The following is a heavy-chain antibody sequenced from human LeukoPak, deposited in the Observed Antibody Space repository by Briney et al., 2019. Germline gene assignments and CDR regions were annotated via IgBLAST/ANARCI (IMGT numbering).Heavy chain of an antibody. V-gene: IGHV3-30*03. CDR1: GFTFSSYG. J-gene: IGHJ3*02. CDR3: ARSYSDAFDI. CDR2: ISYDGSNK. D-gene: IGHD1-26*01. Sequence: GGSLRLSCAASGFTFSSYGMHWVRQAPGKGLEWVAVISYDGSNKYYADSVKGRFTISRDNSKNTLYLQMNSLRAEGTAVYYCARSYSDAFDIWGQGTMVTVSS.